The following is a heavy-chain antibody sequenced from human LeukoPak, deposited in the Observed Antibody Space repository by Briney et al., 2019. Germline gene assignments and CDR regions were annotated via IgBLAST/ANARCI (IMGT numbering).Heavy chain of an antibody. CDR1: GEYSRDYY. D-gene: IGHD5-12*01. CDR2: IYNSGGT. CDR3: ARGRLIVAPGVYYFEY. V-gene: IGHV4-4*09. Sequence: SGGLSLTCTGCGEYSRDYYWSWIRQRPGKGLEGIGYIYNSGGTNYNPSLEWRVTISGDTSKNEFSLKLTSVTAADTAVYYCARGRLIVAPGVYYFEYWGQGTLVTVSS. J-gene: IGHJ4*02.